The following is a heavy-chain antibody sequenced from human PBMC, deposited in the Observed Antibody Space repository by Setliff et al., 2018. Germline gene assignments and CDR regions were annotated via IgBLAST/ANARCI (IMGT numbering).Heavy chain of an antibody. V-gene: IGHV3-30*18. D-gene: IGHD1-7*01. J-gene: IGHJ4*02. CDR3: AKPQVELRWGFES. CDR1: GFTVSTFS. Sequence: GGSLRLSCAASGFTVSTFSMHWVRQAPVKGLEWVATISDDGSNEFYADSVKGRFTVFRDNSKNTLYLQMNSLRAEDTAVYYCAKPQVELRWGFESWGQGTPVTVSS. CDR2: ISDDGSNE.